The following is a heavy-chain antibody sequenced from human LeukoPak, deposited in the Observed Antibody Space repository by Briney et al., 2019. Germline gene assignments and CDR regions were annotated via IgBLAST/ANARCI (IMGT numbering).Heavy chain of an antibody. CDR1: GGTFSSYA. CDR3: ATFREERYGSAYYFDC. CDR2: IIPIFGTA. D-gene: IGHD3-10*01. Sequence: SVKVSCKASGGTFSSYAISWVRQAPGQGLEWMGGIIPIFGTANYAQKFQGRVTITADKSPSTAYMEMRSLTSEDTAVYYCATFREERYGSAYYFDCWGQGTLVTVSS. J-gene: IGHJ4*02. V-gene: IGHV1-69*06.